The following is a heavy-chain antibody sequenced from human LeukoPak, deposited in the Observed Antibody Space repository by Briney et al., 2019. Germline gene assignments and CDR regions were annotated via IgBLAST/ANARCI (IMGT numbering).Heavy chain of an antibody. CDR2: IKQDGSEK. V-gene: IGHV3-7*01. Sequence: PGGSLRLSCAASGFTFSSYWMSWVRQAPGKGLEWVAHIKQDGSEKYYVDSVKGRYTISRDNAKNSLYLQMNSLRAEDTAVYFCARGPNSGSYGRWGQGTLVTVSS. J-gene: IGHJ4*02. CDR3: ARGPNSGSYGR. D-gene: IGHD1-26*01. CDR1: GFTFSSYW.